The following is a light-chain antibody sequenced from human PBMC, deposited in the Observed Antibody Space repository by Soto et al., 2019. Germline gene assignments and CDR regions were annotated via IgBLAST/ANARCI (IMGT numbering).Light chain of an antibody. CDR2: DAS. J-gene: IGKJ1*01. V-gene: IGKV1-5*01. CDR3: QQSSDYKS. CDR1: QNIRNG. Sequence: DIQMTQSPSTLSASVGDRETITCRASQNIRNGVAWYQQKPGKAPNLLIYDASSLQSCVPSRFSGSGSGTDFTLTISSLQSDDFATYYCQQSSDYKSFGQGTKVDIK.